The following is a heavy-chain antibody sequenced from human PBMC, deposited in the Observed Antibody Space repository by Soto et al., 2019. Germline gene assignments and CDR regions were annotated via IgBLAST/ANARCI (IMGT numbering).Heavy chain of an antibody. CDR1: GFTFSSYS. CDR2: ISSSSSTI. V-gene: IGHV3-48*02. J-gene: IGHJ5*02. CDR3: ARDPGGIYDRGNWFDP. Sequence: GGSLRLSCAASGFTFSSYSMNWVRQAPGKGLEWVSYISSSSSTIYYADSVKGRFTISRDNAKNSLYLQMNSLRDEDTAVYYCARDPGGIYDRGNWFDPWGQGTLVTVSS. D-gene: IGHD3-16*01.